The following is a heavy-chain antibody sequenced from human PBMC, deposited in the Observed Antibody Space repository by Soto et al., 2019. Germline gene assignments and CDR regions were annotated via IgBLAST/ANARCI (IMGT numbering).Heavy chain of an antibody. V-gene: IGHV1-69*13. J-gene: IGHJ6*02. CDR1: GGTFSSYA. CDR2: IIPIFGTA. D-gene: IGHD5-18*01. CDR3: ARDGAGGYSYGYGHNYYYYGMDV. Sequence: ASVKVSCKASGGTFSSYAISWVRQAPGQGLEWMGGIIPIFGTANYAQKFQGRVTITADESTSTAYMELSSLRSEDTAVYYCARDGAGGYSYGYGHNYYYYGMDVWGQGTTVTVSS.